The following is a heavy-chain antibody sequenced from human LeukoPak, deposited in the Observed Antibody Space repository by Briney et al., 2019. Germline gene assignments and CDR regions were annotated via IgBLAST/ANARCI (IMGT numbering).Heavy chain of an antibody. D-gene: IGHD4-17*01. CDR1: GGTFSSSA. Sequence: GSSVKVSCKASGGTFSSSAISWVRQAPGQGLEWMGGIFPIFGTADYAQKFQGRAMITADESTSTAYMEVSSLRSEDTAAYYCARGAVGYGDSYNYYNMDVWGQGTTVTVSS. CDR2: IFPIFGTA. V-gene: IGHV1-69*01. CDR3: ARGAVGYGDSYNYYNMDV. J-gene: IGHJ6*02.